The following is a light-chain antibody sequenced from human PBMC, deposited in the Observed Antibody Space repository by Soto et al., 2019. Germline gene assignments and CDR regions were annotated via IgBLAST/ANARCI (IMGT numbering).Light chain of an antibody. Sequence: QSALTQPPSASGTPGQRITISCSGSSXNIGSNTVNWYQQLPGTAPKLLIYSNNQRPSGVPDRFSGSKSGTSASLAISGLQSEDEADYYCAAWDDSLNAYVFGTGTKVTVL. V-gene: IGLV1-44*01. J-gene: IGLJ1*01. CDR2: SNN. CDR3: AAWDDSLNAYV. CDR1: SXNIGSNT.